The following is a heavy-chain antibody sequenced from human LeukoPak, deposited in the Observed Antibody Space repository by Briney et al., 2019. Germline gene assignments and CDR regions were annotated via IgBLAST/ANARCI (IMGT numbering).Heavy chain of an antibody. J-gene: IGHJ6*03. CDR2: IYTSGST. V-gene: IGHV4-4*09. D-gene: IGHD3-3*01. CDR1: GGSISSYY. CDR3: ARIGGQGNPDYYDFWSGYLFYYYMDV. Sequence: PSETLSLTCTVSGGSISSYYWSWIRQPPGKGLEWIGYIYTSGSTNYNPSLKSRVTISVDTSKNQFSLKLSSVTAADTAVYYCARIGGQGNPDYYDFWSGYLFYYYMDVWGKGTTVTVSS.